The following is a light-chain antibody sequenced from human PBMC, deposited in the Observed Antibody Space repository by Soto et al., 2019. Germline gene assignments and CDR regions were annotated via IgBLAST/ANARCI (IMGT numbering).Light chain of an antibody. CDR3: QQYNKWPPIT. CDR1: QSVSDN. Sequence: EIVMTQSPATLSVSPGDRATLSCRASQSVSDNLAWYQQKPGQAPRLLICGASTRATGIPARFSGSGSGTEFTLTISSLESEDFAVYYCQQYNKWPPITFGQGTRLEIK. CDR2: GAS. V-gene: IGKV3-15*01. J-gene: IGKJ5*01.